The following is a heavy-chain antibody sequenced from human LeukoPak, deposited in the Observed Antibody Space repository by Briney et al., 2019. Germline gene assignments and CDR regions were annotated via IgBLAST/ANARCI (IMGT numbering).Heavy chain of an antibody. V-gene: IGHV1-18*01. Sequence: ASVKVSCKASGYTFTSYGISWVRQAPGQGLEWMGWISAYNGNTNYAQKLQGRVTMTTDTSTSTAYMELRSLRSDDTAVYYCARDYDTLTGYLHGYGMDVWGQGTTVTVSS. D-gene: IGHD3-9*01. J-gene: IGHJ6*02. CDR3: ARDYDTLTGYLHGYGMDV. CDR2: ISAYNGNT. CDR1: GYTFTSYG.